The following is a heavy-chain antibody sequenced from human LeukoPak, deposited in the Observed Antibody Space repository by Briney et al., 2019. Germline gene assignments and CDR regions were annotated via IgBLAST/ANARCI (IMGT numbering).Heavy chain of an antibody. CDR2: IRYDGSNK. CDR1: GFTFSNYG. J-gene: IGHJ3*02. CDR3: TKILSYRSGGSCYNVLEAFDI. Sequence: GGSLRLSCAASGFTFSNYGMHWVRQAPGKGLEWVAFIRYDGSNKYYADSVKGRFTISRDNSKNTLYLQMNSLRTEDTAVYYCTKILSYRSGGSCYNVLEAFDIWGQGTMVTVSS. D-gene: IGHD2-15*01. V-gene: IGHV3-30*02.